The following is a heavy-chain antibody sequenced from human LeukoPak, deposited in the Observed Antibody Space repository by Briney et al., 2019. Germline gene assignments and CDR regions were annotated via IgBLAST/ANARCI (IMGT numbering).Heavy chain of an antibody. CDR1: GGSISSSSYY. CDR2: IYYSGST. CDR3: ARGLRDGFRS. D-gene: IGHD5-24*01. Sequence: SETLSLTCTVSGGSISSSSYYWGWIRQPPGKGLEWIGSIYYSGSTYYNPSLKSRVTISVDTSKNQFSLKLSSVTAADTAVYYCARGLRDGFRSWGQGTLVTVSS. J-gene: IGHJ4*02. V-gene: IGHV4-39*07.